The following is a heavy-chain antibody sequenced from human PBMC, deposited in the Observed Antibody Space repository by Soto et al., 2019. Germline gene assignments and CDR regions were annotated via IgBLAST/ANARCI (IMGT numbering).Heavy chain of an antibody. CDR3: ARDSYYGDYNYGMDV. CDR2: ISYDGSNK. CDR1: GFTFSSYA. D-gene: IGHD4-17*01. Sequence: QVQLVESGGGVVQPGRSLRLSCAASGFTFSSYAMHWVRQAPGKGLEWVAVISYDGSNKYYADSVKGRFTISRDNSKNTLYLQMNSLRAEDTAVYYCARDSYYGDYNYGMDVWGQGTTVTVSS. J-gene: IGHJ6*02. V-gene: IGHV3-30-3*01.